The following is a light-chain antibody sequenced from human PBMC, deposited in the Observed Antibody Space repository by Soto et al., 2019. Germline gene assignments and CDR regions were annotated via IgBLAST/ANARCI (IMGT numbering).Light chain of an antibody. V-gene: IGKV3-15*01. CDR1: QSANSD. CDR2: GAS. Sequence: EVVMTQSPAILSVSPGERATLSCRASQSANSDLAWYQQRPGQAPRLLIHGASTRATGIPARFSGSGSGTEFTLTISSLQSEDFAIYYCQQYKYWPRTFGQGTKV. CDR3: QQYKYWPRT. J-gene: IGKJ1*01.